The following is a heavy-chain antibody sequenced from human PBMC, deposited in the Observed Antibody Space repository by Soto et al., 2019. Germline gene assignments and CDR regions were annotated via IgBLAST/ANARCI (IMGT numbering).Heavy chain of an antibody. Sequence: QVQLVQSGAEVKKPGSSVKVSCKASGGIFSTYAISWLRQAPGQGLEWMGGIIPLFVTPNYAQRFQGRVTITADESTSTAYMELSRLRSEDTAVYYCARDRDDYGSGNYYNRLDFWGQGTLVTVSS. CDR2: IIPLFVTP. J-gene: IGHJ4*02. V-gene: IGHV1-69*01. CDR3: ARDRDDYGSGNYYNRLDF. D-gene: IGHD3-10*01. CDR1: GGIFSTYA.